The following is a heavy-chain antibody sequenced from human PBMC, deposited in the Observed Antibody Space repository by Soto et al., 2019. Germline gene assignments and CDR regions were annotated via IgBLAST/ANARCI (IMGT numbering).Heavy chain of an antibody. Sequence: PGGSLRLSCAAPGFTFSSYWMSWVRQAPGKGLEWVANIKQDGSEKYYVDSVKGRFTISRDNARNSLYLQMNSLRAEDTAVYYCARETAYCSGGSCYSGKAFDIWGQGTMVT. D-gene: IGHD2-15*01. CDR3: ARETAYCSGGSCYSGKAFDI. J-gene: IGHJ3*02. CDR2: IKQDGSEK. V-gene: IGHV3-7*03. CDR1: GFTFSSYW.